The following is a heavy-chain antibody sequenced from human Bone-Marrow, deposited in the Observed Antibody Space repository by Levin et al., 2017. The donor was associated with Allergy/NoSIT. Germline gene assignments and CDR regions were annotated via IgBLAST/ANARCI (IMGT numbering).Heavy chain of an antibody. Sequence: SETLSLTCTVSGGSISSSSYYWGWIRQPPGKGLEWIGSIYYSGSTYYNPSLKSRVTISVDTSKNQFSLKLSSVTAADTAVYYCVVAGTNYFDYWGQGTLVTVSS. CDR3: VVAGTNYFDY. CDR2: IYYSGST. D-gene: IGHD6-19*01. CDR1: GGSISSSSYY. V-gene: IGHV4-39*01. J-gene: IGHJ4*02.